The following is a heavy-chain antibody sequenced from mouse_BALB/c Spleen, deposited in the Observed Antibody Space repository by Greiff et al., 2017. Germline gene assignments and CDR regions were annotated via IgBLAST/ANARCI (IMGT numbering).Heavy chain of an antibody. D-gene: IGHD1-1*01. Sequence: VQLQQPGAELVRPGASVKLSCKASGYTFTSYWINWVKQRPGQGLEWIGNIYPSDSYTNYNQKFKDKATLTVDKSSSTAYMQLSSPTSEDSAVYYCARGGYGSSFSPFAYWGQGTLVTVSA. CDR3: ARGGYGSSFSPFAY. V-gene: IGHV1-69*02. J-gene: IGHJ3*01. CDR1: GYTFTSYW. CDR2: IYPSDSYT.